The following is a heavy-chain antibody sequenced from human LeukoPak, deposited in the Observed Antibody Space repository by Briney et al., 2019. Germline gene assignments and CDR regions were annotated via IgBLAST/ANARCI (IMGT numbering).Heavy chain of an antibody. D-gene: IGHD3-22*01. V-gene: IGHV3-74*01. CDR2: INTDGSRI. J-gene: IGHJ5*02. CDR1: GFTFSTYW. CDR3: ARVLSGSWDWFDP. Sequence: GGSLRLSCAASGFTFSTYWMHWVRQAPGKGLVWVSRINTDGSRITYADSVKGRFTISRDNAMNTVYLQMNSLRAEDTAVYYCARVLSGSWDWFDPWGQGTLVTVSS.